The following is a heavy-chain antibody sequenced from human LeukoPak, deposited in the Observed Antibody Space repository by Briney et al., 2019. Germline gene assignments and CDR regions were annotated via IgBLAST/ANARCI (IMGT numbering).Heavy chain of an antibody. J-gene: IGHJ4*02. V-gene: IGHV3-9*01. CDR1: GFTFDDYA. D-gene: IGHD6-19*01. Sequence: PGGSLRLSCAASGFTFDDYAMHWVRQAPGKGLEWVLGISWNSGSIGYADSVKGRFTISRDNAKNSLYLQMNSLRAEDTALYYCAKDMAGGIAVAGTGFDYWGQGTLVTVSS. CDR3: AKDMAGGIAVAGTGFDY. CDR2: ISWNSGSI.